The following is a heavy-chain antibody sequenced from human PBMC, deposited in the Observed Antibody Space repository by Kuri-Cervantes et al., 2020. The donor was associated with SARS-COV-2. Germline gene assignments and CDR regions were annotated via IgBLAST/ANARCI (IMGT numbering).Heavy chain of an antibody. J-gene: IGHJ3*02. D-gene: IGHD6-13*01. CDR3: ARPQSSSWLGNDAFDI. Sequence: SVKVSCKASGGTFSSYAISWVRQAPGQGLEWMGGIIPIFGTANYAQKFQGRVTITADESTSTAYMELSSLRSEDTAVYYCARPQSSSWLGNDAFDIWGQGTMVTVSS. CDR1: GGTFSSYA. V-gene: IGHV1-69*13. CDR2: IIPIFGTA.